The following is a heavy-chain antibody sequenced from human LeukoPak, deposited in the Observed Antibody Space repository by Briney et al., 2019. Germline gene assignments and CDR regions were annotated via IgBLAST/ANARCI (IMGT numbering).Heavy chain of an antibody. CDR3: ARGRHSSIAARRSFDY. CDR2: INHSGST. D-gene: IGHD6-6*01. J-gene: IGHJ4*02. CDR1: GGSISSYY. Sequence: PSETLSLTCTVSGGSISSYYWSWIRQPPGKGLEWIGEINHSGSTNYNPSLKSRVTISVDTSKNQFSLKLSSVTAADTAVYYCARGRHSSIAARRSFDYWGQGTLVTVSS. V-gene: IGHV4-34*01.